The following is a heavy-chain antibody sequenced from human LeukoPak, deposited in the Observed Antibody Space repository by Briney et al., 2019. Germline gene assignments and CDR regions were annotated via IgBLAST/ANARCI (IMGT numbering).Heavy chain of an antibody. D-gene: IGHD3-10*01. CDR3: AKEVYGSGSYLYYYYYMDV. Sequence: GGSLRLSCAASGFTFDDYGMSWVRQAPEKGLEWVSGINWNGGSTGCADSVKGRFTISRDTSKNTLYLQMNSLRAEDTAVYYWAKEVYGSGSYLYYYYYMDVWGKGTTVTVSS. CDR2: INWNGGST. V-gene: IGHV3-20*04. CDR1: GFTFDDYG. J-gene: IGHJ6*03.